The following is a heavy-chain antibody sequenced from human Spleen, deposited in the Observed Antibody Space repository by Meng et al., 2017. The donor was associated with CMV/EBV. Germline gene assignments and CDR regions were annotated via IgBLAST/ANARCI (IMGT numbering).Heavy chain of an antibody. Sequence: QVQLVQSGAEVKKPGASVKVSCKASGYTFTSYGFNWVRQASGQGLEWMGWISAYNGNTNYAQKLQGRVTITADESTSTAYMELSSLRSEDTAVYYCARVRVVAATSWFDPWGQGTLVTVSS. CDR2: ISAYNGNT. J-gene: IGHJ5*02. D-gene: IGHD2-15*01. CDR3: ARVRVVAATSWFDP. V-gene: IGHV1-18*01. CDR1: GYTFTSYG.